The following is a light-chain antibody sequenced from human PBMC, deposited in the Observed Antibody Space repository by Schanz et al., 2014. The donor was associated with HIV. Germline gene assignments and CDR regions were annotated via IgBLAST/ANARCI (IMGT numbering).Light chain of an antibody. CDR1: QSVSRNH. Sequence: ESVLTQSPGTLSLSPGETATLSCRASQSVSRNHLAWFQQKPGQAPRLLIYGASSRATGIPDRFSGSGSGTDFTLTISRLEPEDFAVYYCQQYGSSPWTFGQGTKVEIK. CDR3: QQYGSSPWT. CDR2: GAS. V-gene: IGKV3-20*01. J-gene: IGKJ1*01.